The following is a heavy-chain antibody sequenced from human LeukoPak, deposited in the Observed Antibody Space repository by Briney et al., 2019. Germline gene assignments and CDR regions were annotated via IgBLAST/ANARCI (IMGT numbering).Heavy chain of an antibody. J-gene: IGHJ3*02. Sequence: GGSLRLSCAASGFTFSSYSMNWVRQAPGKGLEWVSYISSSSSTIYYADSVKGRFTISRDNAKNSLYLQMNSLRVEDTAMYFCAREGYGDYHIWGQGTIVTVSS. CDR2: ISSSSSTI. CDR1: GFTFSSYS. V-gene: IGHV3-48*01. CDR3: AREGYGDYHI. D-gene: IGHD4-17*01.